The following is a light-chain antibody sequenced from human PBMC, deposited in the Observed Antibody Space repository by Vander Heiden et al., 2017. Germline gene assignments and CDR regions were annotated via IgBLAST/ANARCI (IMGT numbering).Light chain of an antibody. CDR1: QGISSY. Sequence: AIRMTQSPSSFSASTGDRVTITCRASQGISSYLAWYQQKPGKAPKLLIYAASTLQSGVPSRFSGSGSGTDFTLTISCLQSEDFATYYCQQEDSYPSTFGHGTKVDIK. CDR2: AAS. CDR3: QQEDSYPST. V-gene: IGKV1-8*01. J-gene: IGKJ3*01.